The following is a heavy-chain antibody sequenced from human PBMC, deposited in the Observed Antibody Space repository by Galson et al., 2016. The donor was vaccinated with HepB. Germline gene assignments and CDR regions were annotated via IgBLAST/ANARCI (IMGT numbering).Heavy chain of an antibody. CDR3: AKRGSCSGGACYPRAYYFDY. CDR2: IGASGGST. CDR1: GFTFSNYA. D-gene: IGHD2-15*01. Sequence: SLRLSCAASGFTFSNYAMNWVRQAPGKGLEWVSAIGASGGSTFYADTVKGWFTISRDNSKNTLYLQMNSLRAEDTAVYYCAKRGSCSGGACYPRAYYFDYWGQGTLVTVSS. V-gene: IGHV3-23*01. J-gene: IGHJ4*02.